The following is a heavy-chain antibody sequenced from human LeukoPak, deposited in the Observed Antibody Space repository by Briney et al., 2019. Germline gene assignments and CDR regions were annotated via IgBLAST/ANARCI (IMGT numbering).Heavy chain of an antibody. D-gene: IGHD4-17*01. V-gene: IGHV6-1*01. CDR2: TYYRSKWLY. J-gene: IGHJ4*02. CDR1: GDSVSSNTAG. CDR3: TRQYGYFDF. Sequence: SQNLSLTCAISGDSVSSNTAGWNWVRQSPSRGLEWLGRTYYRSKWLYDYAVSVRGRITISPDTSKNQFSLQLKSVTPEDTAVYYCTRQYGYFDFWGQGTLVTVSS.